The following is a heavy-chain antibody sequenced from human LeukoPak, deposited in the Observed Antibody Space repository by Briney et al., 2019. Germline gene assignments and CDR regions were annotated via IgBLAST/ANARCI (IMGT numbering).Heavy chain of an antibody. CDR1: GFTFSSYA. CDR2: IWYDGSNK. J-gene: IGHJ4*02. Sequence: GGSLRLSCAASGFTFSSYAMHWVRQAPGKGLEWVAVIWYDGSNKYYADSVKGGFTISRDNSKNTLYLQMNSLRVEDSALYYCARGYYGSGSYYMGNYWGQGTLVTVSS. V-gene: IGHV3-33*01. D-gene: IGHD3-10*01. CDR3: ARGYYGSGSYYMGNY.